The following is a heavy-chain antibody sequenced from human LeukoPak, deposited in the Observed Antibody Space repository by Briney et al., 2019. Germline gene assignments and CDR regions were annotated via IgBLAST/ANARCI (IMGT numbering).Heavy chain of an antibody. CDR3: ARERIAVAGRRYYYYGMEV. Sequence: GGSLRLSCAASGFTFSSYGMHWVRQAPGKGLEWVAVIWYDGSNKYYADSVKGRFTISRDNSKNTLYLQMNSLRAEDTAVYYCARERIAVAGRRYYYYGMEVWGQGTTVTVSS. V-gene: IGHV3-33*01. CDR2: IWYDGSNK. D-gene: IGHD6-19*01. CDR1: GFTFSSYG. J-gene: IGHJ6*02.